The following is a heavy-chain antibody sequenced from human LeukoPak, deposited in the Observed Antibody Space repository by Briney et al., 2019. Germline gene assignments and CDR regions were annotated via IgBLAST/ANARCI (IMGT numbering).Heavy chain of an antibody. CDR3: ARWEVPYYDILTGYGAWDY. CDR2: ISAYNGNT. Sequence: ASVKVSCKASGYTFTSYGISWVRQAPGQGVERKGWISAYNGNTNYAQKLQGRVTMTTDTSTSTAYMELRSLRSDDTAVYYCARWEVPYYDILTGYGAWDYWGQGTLVTVSS. D-gene: IGHD3-9*01. CDR1: GYTFTSYG. V-gene: IGHV1-18*01. J-gene: IGHJ4*02.